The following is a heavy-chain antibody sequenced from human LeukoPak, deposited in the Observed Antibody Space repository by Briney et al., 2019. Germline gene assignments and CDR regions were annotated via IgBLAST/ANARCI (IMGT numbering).Heavy chain of an antibody. Sequence: PSETLSLTCTVSGGSISSYYWSWIRQPPGKGLEWIGYIYYSGSTNYNPSLKSRVTISVDTSKNQFSLKLSSVTAADTAVYYCASKTIIAAAGTGAFDIWGQGTMVTVSS. CDR3: ASKTIIAAAGTGAFDI. D-gene: IGHD6-13*01. V-gene: IGHV4-59*01. CDR1: GGSISSYY. J-gene: IGHJ3*02. CDR2: IYYSGST.